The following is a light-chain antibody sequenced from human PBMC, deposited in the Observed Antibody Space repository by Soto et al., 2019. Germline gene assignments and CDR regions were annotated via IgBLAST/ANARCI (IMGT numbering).Light chain of an antibody. V-gene: IGLV2-14*01. CDR2: EVT. CDR1: SGDIGSYNR. CDR3: SSYTNINTRACV. Sequence: SVLTQPASVSGSPGQSITISCTGTSGDIGSYNRVSWYQQHPGKAPKLIIYEVTDRPSGVSNRFSGSKSGNTASLTTSGLQAEDEAEYYCSSYTNINTRACVFGTGTKVTVL. J-gene: IGLJ1*01.